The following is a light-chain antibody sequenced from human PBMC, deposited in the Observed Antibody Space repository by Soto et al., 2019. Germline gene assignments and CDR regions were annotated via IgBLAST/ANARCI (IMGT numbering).Light chain of an antibody. CDR2: SNN. V-gene: IGLV1-44*01. CDR1: SSNIGSNT. J-gene: IGLJ3*02. Sequence: QYVLTQPPSASGTPGQRVTSSCSGSSSNIGSNTVNWYQQLPGTAPKLLIYSNNQRPSGVPDRFSGSKSGTSASLAISGLQSEDEADYYCATWDDSLNGWVFGGGTKVTVL. CDR3: ATWDDSLNGWV.